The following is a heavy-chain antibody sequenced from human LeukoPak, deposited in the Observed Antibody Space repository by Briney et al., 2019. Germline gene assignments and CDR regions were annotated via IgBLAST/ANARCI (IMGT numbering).Heavy chain of an antibody. Sequence: GGSLRLSCAASGFTFSSYAMSWVRQAPGKGLEWVSAISGSGGSTYYADSVKGRFTISRDNSKNTLYLQMNSLRAEDTAAYYCAKDLEYYDSSGYSDYWGQGTLVTVSS. CDR1: GFTFSSYA. J-gene: IGHJ4*02. V-gene: IGHV3-23*01. D-gene: IGHD3-22*01. CDR3: AKDLEYYDSSGYSDY. CDR2: ISGSGGST.